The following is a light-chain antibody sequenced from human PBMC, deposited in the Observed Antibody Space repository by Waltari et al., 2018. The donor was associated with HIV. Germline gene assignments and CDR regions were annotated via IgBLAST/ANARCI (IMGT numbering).Light chain of an antibody. Sequence: QTVLTQPPSVSGAPGQRVTIPSTGSSSNIGAGYVVHWYQQLPGTAPKLLIYGNSNRPSGVPDRFSGSKSGTSASLAITGLQAEDEADYYCQSYDSSLSGWVFGGGTKLTVL. CDR3: QSYDSSLSGWV. CDR1: SSNIGAGYV. CDR2: GNS. J-gene: IGLJ3*02. V-gene: IGLV1-40*01.